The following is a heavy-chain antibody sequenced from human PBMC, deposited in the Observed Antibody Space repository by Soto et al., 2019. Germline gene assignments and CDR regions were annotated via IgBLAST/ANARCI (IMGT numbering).Heavy chain of an antibody. Sequence: QVQLVQSGAEVKKPGSSVKVSCKASGGTFSSYAISWVRQAPGQGLEWMGGIIPIFGTANYAQKFQGRVTITADKATSTAYMELSSLRSEDTAVYYCAREGGGVDTAMVRSYYCDYWGQGTLVTVSS. V-gene: IGHV1-69*06. D-gene: IGHD5-18*01. CDR2: IIPIFGTA. CDR1: GGTFSSYA. CDR3: AREGGGVDTAMVRSYYCDY. J-gene: IGHJ4*02.